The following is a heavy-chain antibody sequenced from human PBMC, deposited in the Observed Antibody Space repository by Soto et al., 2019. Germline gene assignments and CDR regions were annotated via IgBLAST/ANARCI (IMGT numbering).Heavy chain of an antibody. CDR3: AHRRLTRDVDRSSGWSLTSDY. CDR1: GFSLSTSGVG. J-gene: IGHJ4*02. V-gene: IGHV2-5*02. Sequence: QITLKESGPTLVKPTQTLTLTCTFSGFSLSTSGVGVGWIRQPPGKALEWLALIYWDDDKRYSPSLKSRLTITKDTSKNQVVLTMTNMDPVDTATYYCAHRRLTRDVDRSSGWSLTSDYWGQGTLVTVSS. D-gene: IGHD6-19*01. CDR2: IYWDDDK.